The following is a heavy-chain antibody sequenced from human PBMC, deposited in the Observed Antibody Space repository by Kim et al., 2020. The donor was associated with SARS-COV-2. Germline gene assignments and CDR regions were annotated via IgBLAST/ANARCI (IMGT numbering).Heavy chain of an antibody. V-gene: IGHV4-59*13. CDR2: IYHTGST. CDR1: GGSISGDY. J-gene: IGHJ6*02. CDR3: ARAPKHLDV. D-gene: IGHD3-3*02. Sequence: SETLSLTCTVSGGSISGDYWSWIRQTPGKGLEYLGYIYHTGSTTYNPSLKSRLTVSVDTSKNEFSLKLESVTAEDTATYYCARAPKHLDVWGQGTTVTVSS.